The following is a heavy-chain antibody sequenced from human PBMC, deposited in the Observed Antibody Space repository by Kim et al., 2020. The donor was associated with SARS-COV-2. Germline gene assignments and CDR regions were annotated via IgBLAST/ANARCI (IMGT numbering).Heavy chain of an antibody. Sequence: SETLSLTCTVSGGSVSSASYFWSWIRQPPGKGLDWIGYIYYNGRTTYNPSLKSRVTLSVDTSKNQFSLKLWFVTAADTAVYYCARINWDTVATSYYFEYWGQGALVTVSS. CDR1: GGSVSSASYF. CDR2: IYYNGRT. J-gene: IGHJ4*02. D-gene: IGHD5-12*01. CDR3: ARINWDTVATSYYFEY. V-gene: IGHV4-61*01.